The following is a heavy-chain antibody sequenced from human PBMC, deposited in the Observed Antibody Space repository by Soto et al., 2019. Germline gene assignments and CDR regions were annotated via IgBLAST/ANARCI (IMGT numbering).Heavy chain of an antibody. CDR1: GFTFSNFD. J-gene: IGHJ6*02. CDR2: IGAARDP. D-gene: IGHD2-2*02. CDR3: ARAYTGRLPRRADYYYAMDV. V-gene: IGHV3-13*05. Sequence: GGSLRLSCATSGFTFSNFDMHWVRQVPGKGLEWVSAIGAARDPYYLGSVKGRFTISRENAKNSAYLQMNDLRAGDSAVYYCARAYTGRLPRRADYYYAMDVWGQGTTVTVSS.